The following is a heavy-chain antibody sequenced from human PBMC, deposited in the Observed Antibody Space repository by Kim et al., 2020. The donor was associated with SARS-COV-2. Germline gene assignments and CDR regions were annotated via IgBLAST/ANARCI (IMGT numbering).Heavy chain of an antibody. CDR1: GFTFSSYG. V-gene: IGHV3-30*18. CDR2: ISYDGSNK. Sequence: GGSLRLSCAASGFTFSSYGMHWVRQAPGKGLEWVAVISYDGSNKYYADSVKGRFTISRDNSKNTLYLQMNSLRAEDTAVYYCAKENRIAAAGRWYCDLWG. D-gene: IGHD6-13*01. J-gene: IGHJ2*01. CDR3: AKENRIAAAGRWYCDL.